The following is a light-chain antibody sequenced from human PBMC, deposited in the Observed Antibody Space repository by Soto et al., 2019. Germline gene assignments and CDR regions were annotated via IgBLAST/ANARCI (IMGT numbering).Light chain of an antibody. V-gene: IGKV3-20*01. CDR1: QSISSSY. J-gene: IGKJ2*01. CDR2: AAS. CDR3: QQYGSSSYT. Sequence: EIVLTQSPGTLSLSPGERATLSCRASQSISSSYLAWYQQKPGQAPRLLIYAASSRATGIPHRFSGSGSGTDFTLTISRREPEDVAVYYCQQYGSSSYTFGQGTQLEIK.